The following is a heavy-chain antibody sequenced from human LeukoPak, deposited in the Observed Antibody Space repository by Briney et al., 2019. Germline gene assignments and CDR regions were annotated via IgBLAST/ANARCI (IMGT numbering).Heavy chain of an antibody. CDR3: AASRSTVVTDSFDY. D-gene: IGHD4-23*01. CDR2: ISGSGGST. CDR1: GFTFSSYA. V-gene: IGHV3-23*01. Sequence: GGSLRLSCAASGFTFSSYAMSWVRQAPGKGLEWVSAISGSGGSTYYADSVKGRFTISRDNSKNTQYLHMNSLRAEDTAVYYCAASRSTVVTDSFDYWGQGTLVTVSS. J-gene: IGHJ4*02.